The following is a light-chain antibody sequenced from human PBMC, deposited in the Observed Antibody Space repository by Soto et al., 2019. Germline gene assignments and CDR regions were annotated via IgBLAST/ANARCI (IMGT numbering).Light chain of an antibody. J-gene: IGKJ4*01. CDR3: QQLRSYPST. CDR1: QNIRNL. CDR2: DAS. Sequence: DIQLTQSPSTLSSAVGDSVTITCRAIQNIRNLLAWYQQKPGKAPKPLIFDASTLKTGVPSRFSGSGSGTEFTLTISSLQPDDFAAYYCQQLRSYPSTFGGGTKVDIK. V-gene: IGKV1-5*01.